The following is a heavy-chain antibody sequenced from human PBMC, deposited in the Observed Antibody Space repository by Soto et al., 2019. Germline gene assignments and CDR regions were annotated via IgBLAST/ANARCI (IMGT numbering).Heavy chain of an antibody. V-gene: IGHV4-30-2*01. CDR3: ARSMTTVVTLDY. D-gene: IGHD4-17*01. CDR2: IYHSGTT. J-gene: IGHJ4*02. CDR1: GGSISSGGYS. Sequence: SETLSLTCAVSGGSISSGGYSWSWIRQPPGKGLEWIGYIYHSGTTYYNPSLKSRVTISVDTSKNQFSLKLSSVTAADTAVYYCARSMTTVVTLDYWGQGTLVTVSS.